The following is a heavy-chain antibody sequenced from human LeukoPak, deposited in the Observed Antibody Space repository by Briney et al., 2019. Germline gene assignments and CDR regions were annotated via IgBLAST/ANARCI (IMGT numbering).Heavy chain of an antibody. Sequence: GGSLRLSCAASGFTFSSYAMSWVRQAPGKGLEWVSAISGSGGSTYYADSVKGRFTISRDNSKNTLYLQMNSLTAEDTAVYYCAKLDPRGNGNNLDAFDIWGQGTMVTVSS. CDR2: ISGSGGST. CDR1: GFTFSSYA. V-gene: IGHV3-23*01. CDR3: AKLDPRGNGNNLDAFDI. D-gene: IGHD1-1*01. J-gene: IGHJ3*02.